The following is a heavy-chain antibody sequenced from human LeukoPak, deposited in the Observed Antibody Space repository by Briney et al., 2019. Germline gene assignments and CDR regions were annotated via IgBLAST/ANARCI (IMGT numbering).Heavy chain of an antibody. D-gene: IGHD3-22*01. V-gene: IGHV4-59*10. CDR2: IYTSGST. J-gene: IGHJ3*02. Sequence: SETLSLTCAVYGGSFSGYYWSWIRQPPGKGLEWIGRIYTSGSTNYNPSLKSRVTMSVDTSKNQFSLKLSSVTAADTAVYYCARDHPSTYYYDSSGYDAFDIWGQGTMVTVSS. CDR3: ARDHPSTYYYDSSGYDAFDI. CDR1: GGSFSGYY.